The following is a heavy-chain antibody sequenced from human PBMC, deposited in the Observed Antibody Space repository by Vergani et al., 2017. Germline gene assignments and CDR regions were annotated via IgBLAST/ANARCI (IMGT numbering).Heavy chain of an antibody. J-gene: IGHJ6*02. Sequence: QVQLVESGGGVVQPGRSLRLSCAASGFRFSSYGMNWVRQAPGKGLEWVAVIWHDGSNKYYADSVKGRFTISRDNSQNTVNLQMNSLRAEDTALYYCGMYCSSPTCGTHPRVQNYGMDVWGQGTTVTVS. CDR2: IWHDGSNK. V-gene: IGHV3-33*01. D-gene: IGHD2-2*01. CDR1: GFRFSSYG. CDR3: GMYCSSPTCGTHPRVQNYGMDV.